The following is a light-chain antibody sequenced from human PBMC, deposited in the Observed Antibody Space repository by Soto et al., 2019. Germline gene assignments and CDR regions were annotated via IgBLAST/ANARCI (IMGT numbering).Light chain of an antibody. Sequence: QSVLTQPASVSGSPGQSITISCTGTSSDVGGYNYVCWYQHHPGKAPNLIISEVSNRPSGVSDRFSGSKSGNTASLTISGLQPEDEADYYCASFTSSTTYVFGTGTKVTVL. CDR2: EVS. CDR3: ASFTSSTTYV. V-gene: IGLV2-14*01. J-gene: IGLJ1*01. CDR1: SSDVGGYNY.